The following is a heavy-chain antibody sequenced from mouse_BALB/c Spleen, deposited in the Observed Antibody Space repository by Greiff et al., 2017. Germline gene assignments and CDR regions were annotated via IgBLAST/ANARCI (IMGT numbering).Heavy chain of an antibody. CDR3: ARAEGIYYYGSSYRNYAMDY. J-gene: IGHJ4*01. D-gene: IGHD1-1*01. CDR2: IWAGGST. Sequence: VQLQQSGPGLVAPSQSLSITCTVSGFSLTSYGVHWVRQPPGKGLEWLGVIWAGGSTNYNSALMSRLSISKDNSKSQVFLKMNSLQTDDTAMYYCARAEGIYYYGSSYRNYAMDYWGQGTSVTVSS. V-gene: IGHV2-9*02. CDR1: GFSLTSYG.